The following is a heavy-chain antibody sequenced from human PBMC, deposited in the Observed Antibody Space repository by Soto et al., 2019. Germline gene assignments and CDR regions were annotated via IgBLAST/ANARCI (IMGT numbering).Heavy chain of an antibody. J-gene: IGHJ3*02. D-gene: IGHD2-15*01. CDR3: AREPRYCRGGSCSITGDAYDI. Sequence: GGSLRLSCTASGFSVSDTYVNWVRQAPGKGLEWVSVISNRGDTHYADSVRGRFSLPRDISENTLHLQMNNLRVEDTAVYYCAREPRYCRGGSCSITGDAYDIWGQGTMVTVSS. CDR2: ISNRGDT. CDR1: GFSVSDTY. V-gene: IGHV3-66*01.